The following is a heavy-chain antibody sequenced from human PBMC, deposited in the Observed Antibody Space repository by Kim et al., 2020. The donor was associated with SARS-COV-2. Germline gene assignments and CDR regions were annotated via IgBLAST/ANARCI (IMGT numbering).Heavy chain of an antibody. CDR3: ASYYGEGSGIY. Sequence: TSYAQKFQGRVTMTRDTSTSTVYMELSSLRSEDTAVFYCASYYGEGSGIYWGQGTLVTVSS. J-gene: IGHJ4*02. D-gene: IGHD4-17*01. CDR2: T. V-gene: IGHV1-46*01.